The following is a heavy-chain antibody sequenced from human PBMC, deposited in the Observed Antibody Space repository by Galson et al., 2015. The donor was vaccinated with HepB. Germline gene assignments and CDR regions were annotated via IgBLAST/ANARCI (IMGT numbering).Heavy chain of an antibody. CDR1: GYIFTSYG. D-gene: IGHD5-18*01. J-gene: IGHJ6*03. Sequence: SVKVSCKASGYIFTSYGISWVRQAPGQGLEWMGWISAYNGNTNYAQKVQGRVTMTTDTSTSTAYMELRSLRSDDTAVYYCARLAAMDQYYYMDVWGKGTTVTVSS. CDR3: ARLAAMDQYYYMDV. V-gene: IGHV1-18*01. CDR2: ISAYNGNT.